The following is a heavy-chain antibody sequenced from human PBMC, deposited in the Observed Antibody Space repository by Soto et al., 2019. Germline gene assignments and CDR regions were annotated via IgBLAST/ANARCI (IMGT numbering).Heavy chain of an antibody. CDR1: GFIFRIYA. Sequence: EVQLLESGGGLVQPGGSLRLSCAAPGFIFRIYAMNWVRQAPGKGLEWVSVISGSGGSTDYADSVKGRFTISRDNSKNTLYLQMNSLRAEDTAVYYCANSPTSSGDPYYFDYWGHGTLVTVSS. V-gene: IGHV3-23*01. CDR3: ANSPTSSGDPYYFDY. CDR2: ISGSGGST. D-gene: IGHD4-17*01. J-gene: IGHJ4*01.